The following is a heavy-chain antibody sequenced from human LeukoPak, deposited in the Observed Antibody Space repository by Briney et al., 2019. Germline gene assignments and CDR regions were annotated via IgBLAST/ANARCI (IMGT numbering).Heavy chain of an antibody. Sequence: PGGSLRLSCAASEFTFSNYWMSWVRQAPGKGAEWVASIKEDGSIKYYVDSVKGRFTISRDNAKNSLYLQMSSLRAEDTAVYYCASFGILVSWGAFDIWGQGTMVTVSS. CDR3: ASFGILVSWGAFDI. J-gene: IGHJ3*02. CDR2: IKEDGSIK. V-gene: IGHV3-7*01. D-gene: IGHD5/OR15-5a*01. CDR1: EFTFSNYW.